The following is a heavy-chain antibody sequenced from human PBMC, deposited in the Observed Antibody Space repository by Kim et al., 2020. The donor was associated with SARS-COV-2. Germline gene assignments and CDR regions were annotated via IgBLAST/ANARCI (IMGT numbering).Heavy chain of an antibody. J-gene: IGHJ5*02. D-gene: IGHD6-19*01. Sequence: SPSFQGRVTISADKSISTAYLQWSSLKASDTAMYYCARVRKVKAVAGDPWGQGTLVTVSS. CDR3: ARVRKVKAVAGDP. V-gene: IGHV5-10-1*01.